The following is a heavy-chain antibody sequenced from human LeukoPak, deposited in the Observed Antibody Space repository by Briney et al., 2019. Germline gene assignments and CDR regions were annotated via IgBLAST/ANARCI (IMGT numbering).Heavy chain of an antibody. J-gene: IGHJ4*02. D-gene: IGHD6-6*01. CDR2: FDPEDGET. Sequence: GASVKVSCKVSGYTLTELSMHWVRQAPGKGLEWMGGFDPEDGETIYAQKFQGRVTMTRDTSTSTVYMELSSLRSEDTAVYYCARASGSNSYTIDYWGQGTLVTVSS. CDR3: ARASGSNSYTIDY. CDR1: GYTLTELS. V-gene: IGHV1-24*01.